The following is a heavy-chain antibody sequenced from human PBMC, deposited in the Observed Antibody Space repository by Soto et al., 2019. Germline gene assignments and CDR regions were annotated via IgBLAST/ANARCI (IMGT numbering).Heavy chain of an antibody. J-gene: IGHJ5*02. V-gene: IGHV3-9*01. D-gene: IGHD6-13*01. CDR1: GFTFDDYA. Sequence: GGSLRLSCAASGFTFDDYAMHWVRQAPGKGLEWVSGISWNSGSIGYADSVKGRFTISRDNAKNSLYLQMNSLRAEDTALYYCAKARGDSSWYLAWGQGTLVTVSS. CDR3: AKARGDSSWYLA. CDR2: ISWNSGSI.